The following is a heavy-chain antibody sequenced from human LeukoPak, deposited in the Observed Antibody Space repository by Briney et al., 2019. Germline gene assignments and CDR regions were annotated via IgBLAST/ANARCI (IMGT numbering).Heavy chain of an antibody. J-gene: IGHJ4*02. V-gene: IGHV4-31*03. Sequence: PSQTLSLTCTVSGGSISSGTYYWSWIRQHPGKGLEWIGYIYNSGSTYYNPSLKSRVTISVDTSKNQFSLKLSSVTAADTAVYYCARGVVRGVIINYDYWGQGTLVTVSS. CDR3: ARGVVRGVIINYDY. D-gene: IGHD3-10*01. CDR2: IYNSGST. CDR1: GGSISSGTYY.